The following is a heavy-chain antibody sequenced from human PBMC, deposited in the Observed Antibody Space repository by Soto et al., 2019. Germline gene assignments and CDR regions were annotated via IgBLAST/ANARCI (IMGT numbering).Heavy chain of an antibody. CDR1: GGTFSSYT. D-gene: IGHD6-13*01. V-gene: IGHV1-69*04. CDR3: ARDGLEQQLVLWNWFDP. CDR2: IIPILGIA. J-gene: IGHJ5*02. Sequence: ASVKVSCKASGGTFSSYTISWVRQAPGQGLEWMGRIIPILGIANYAQKFQGRVTITADKSTSTAYMELSSLRSEDTAVYYCARDGLEQQLVLWNWFDPWGQGTLVTVSS.